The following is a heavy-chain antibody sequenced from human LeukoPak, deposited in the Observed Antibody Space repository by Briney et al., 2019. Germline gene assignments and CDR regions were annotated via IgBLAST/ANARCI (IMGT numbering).Heavy chain of an antibody. CDR3: ARDGRVGSSWYYYYYMDL. D-gene: IGHD6-13*01. J-gene: IGHJ6*03. Sequence: SVKVSCKASGGTFSSYAISWVRHAPGQGCEWMGRIIPIFGTANYAQKFQGRVTITTDESTSTAYMELSSLRSEDTAVYYCARDGRVGSSWYYYYYMDLWGKGTTVTVSS. CDR1: GGTFSSYA. CDR2: IIPIFGTA. V-gene: IGHV1-69*05.